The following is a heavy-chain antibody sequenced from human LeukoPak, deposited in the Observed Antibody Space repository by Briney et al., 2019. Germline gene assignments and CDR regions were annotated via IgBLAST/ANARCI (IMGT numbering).Heavy chain of an antibody. CDR3: ARGRPYSGGYHLDY. V-gene: IGHV4-39*01. CDR1: GGSISSSSYY. J-gene: IGHJ4*02. D-gene: IGHD1-26*01. CDR2: IYYSGST. Sequence: SETLSLTCTVSGGSISSSSYYGGWVRQPPGKGLEWIGNIYYSGSTYYNPSLKSRVTMSVDTSKNQFFLKLNSVTAADTAVYYCARGRPYSGGYHLDYWGQGTLVTVS.